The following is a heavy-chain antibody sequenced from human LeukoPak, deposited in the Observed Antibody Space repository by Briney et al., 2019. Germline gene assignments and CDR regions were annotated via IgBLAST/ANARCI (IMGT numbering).Heavy chain of an antibody. CDR1: EFTFTTYT. D-gene: IGHD3-10*01. J-gene: IGHJ3*02. CDR2: ISSDSIYI. CDR3: ARLQYGSGSYYNGPDGFDI. Sequence: GGSLKLSCAASEFTFTTYTLNWVRQASGKGLEWVSAISSDSIYIYYADSVKGRFTISRDNAENSLYLQMNSLRAEDTAVYYCARLQYGSGSYYNGPDGFDIWGQGTMVTVSS. V-gene: IGHV3-21*01.